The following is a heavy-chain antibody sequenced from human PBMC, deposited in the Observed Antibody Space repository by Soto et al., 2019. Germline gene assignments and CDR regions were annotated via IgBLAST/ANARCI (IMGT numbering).Heavy chain of an antibody. D-gene: IGHD3-16*01. J-gene: IGHJ6*01. Sequence: KMSCNASGYSLNTYWIGWVRQKPGKGLEWMGIIFPGDSDTRYSPSFQGQVIISADRSISTAYLQWRSLKASDTAIYYCARQGRGKRGSGYYYWMDVWGQGTTLTVFS. CDR2: IFPGDSDT. CDR1: GYSLNTYW. V-gene: IGHV5-51*01. CDR3: ARQGRGKRGSGYYYWMDV.